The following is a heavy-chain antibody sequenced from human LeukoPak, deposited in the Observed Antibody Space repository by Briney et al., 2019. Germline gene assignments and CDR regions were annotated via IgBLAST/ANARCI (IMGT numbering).Heavy chain of an antibody. CDR2: ISAYNGYT. D-gene: IGHD3-9*01. Sequence: ASVKVSCKASGYTFSSYGISWVRQAPGQGLEWMGWISAYNGYTNYAQNLQGRVTMTTDTSTSTAYMELRSLRSDDTAVYYCAGDSPYYGVLAGYSTDYWGQGTLVTVSS. V-gene: IGHV1-18*01. CDR1: GYTFSSYG. CDR3: AGDSPYYGVLAGYSTDY. J-gene: IGHJ4*02.